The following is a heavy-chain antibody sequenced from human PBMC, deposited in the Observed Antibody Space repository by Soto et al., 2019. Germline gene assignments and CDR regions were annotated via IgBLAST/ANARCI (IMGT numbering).Heavy chain of an antibody. CDR2: IGTAGDT. J-gene: IGHJ4*02. Sequence: LRLSCAASGFTFRGFDMHWVRQPTGKGLEWVSTIGTAGDTYYAVSVKGRFTISRDNAKNSLSLQMNSLRAGDTAVYFCARGQEVGAHFFDSWGQGTQVTVSS. CDR3: ARGQEVGAHFFDS. CDR1: GFTFRGFD. D-gene: IGHD2-15*01. V-gene: IGHV3-13*01.